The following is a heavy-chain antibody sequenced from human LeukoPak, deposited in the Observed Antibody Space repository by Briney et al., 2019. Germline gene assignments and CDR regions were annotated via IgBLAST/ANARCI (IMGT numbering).Heavy chain of an antibody. CDR1: GFTFSSYA. CDR2: ISGSGGST. V-gene: IGHV3-23*01. D-gene: IGHD6-13*01. Sequence: GGSLRLSCAASGFTFSSYAMSWVRQAPGKGLEWVSAISGSGGSTYYADCVKGRFTISRDNSKNTLYLQMKSLRAEDTAVYYCAKAYRYSSSWYQFPGWYFDLWGRGTLVTVSS. J-gene: IGHJ2*01. CDR3: AKAYRYSSSWYQFPGWYFDL.